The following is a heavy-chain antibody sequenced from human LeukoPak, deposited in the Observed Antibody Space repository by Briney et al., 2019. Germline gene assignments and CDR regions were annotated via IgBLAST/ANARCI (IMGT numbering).Heavy chain of an antibody. CDR3: ARGMSMIVVVITASQCDY. D-gene: IGHD3-22*01. Sequence: GGSLRLSCAASGFTLSSYAMHWVSQAPGKGLEWVAVISYDGSNKYYADSVKGRFTISRDNSKNTLYLQMNSLRAEDTAVYYCARGMSMIVVVITASQCDYWGHGALVTVSS. CDR2: ISYDGSNK. V-gene: IGHV3-30-3*01. J-gene: IGHJ4*01. CDR1: GFTLSSYA.